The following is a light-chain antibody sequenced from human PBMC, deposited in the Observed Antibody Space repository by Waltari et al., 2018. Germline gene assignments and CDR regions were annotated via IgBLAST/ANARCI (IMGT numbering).Light chain of an antibody. V-gene: IGKV1-12*01. Sequence: DIQMTQSPSSVSASVGDRVTITCRASQGIRTSLAWYQQQPGKVPNLLIYDASNVQRGVPSRFSGSGSGADFNLTISGLQPEDLGTYYCQQADSFPLTFGGGTKVEIK. J-gene: IGKJ4*01. CDR3: QQADSFPLT. CDR1: QGIRTS. CDR2: DAS.